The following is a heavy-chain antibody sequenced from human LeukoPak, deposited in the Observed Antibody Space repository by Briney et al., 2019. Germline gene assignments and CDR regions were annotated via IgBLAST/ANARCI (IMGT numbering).Heavy chain of an antibody. CDR3: ARDARRYDFWSGYFGATPDY. J-gene: IGHJ4*02. CDR1: GYTFTGYY. CDR2: INPNSGGT. D-gene: IGHD3-3*01. V-gene: IGHV1-2*07. Sequence: PSVKLSCKASGYTFTGYYMHWVRHAPAQGLEWMGWINPNSGGTNYEHKFQGRVSMTRDTSISTDYMDLRRQRSDDTAVYYCARDARRYDFWSGYFGATPDYWGQGTLVTVSS.